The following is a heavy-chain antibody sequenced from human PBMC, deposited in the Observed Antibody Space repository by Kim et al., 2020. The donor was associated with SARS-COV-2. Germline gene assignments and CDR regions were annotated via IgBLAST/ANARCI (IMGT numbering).Heavy chain of an antibody. CDR1: GFTFSGSA. J-gene: IGHJ4*02. Sequence: GGSLRLSCAASGFTFSGSAIHWVRQASGKGLEWIGRIRSKANNYATTYAASVKGRFSISRDDSRNTAYLQMNSLKTEDTAVYYCTRRYCTSSSCDEREFDYWGQGTLVTVSS. D-gene: IGHD2-2*01. CDR2: IRSKANNYAT. V-gene: IGHV3-73*01. CDR3: TRRYCTSSSCDEREFDY.